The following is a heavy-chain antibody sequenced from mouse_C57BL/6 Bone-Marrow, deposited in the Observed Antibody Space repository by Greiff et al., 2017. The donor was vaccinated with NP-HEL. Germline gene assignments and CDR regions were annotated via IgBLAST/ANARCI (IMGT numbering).Heavy chain of an antibody. Sequence: QVTLKVSGPGILQPSQTLSLTCSFSGFSLSTFGMGVGWIRQPSGKGLEWLAHIWWDDDKYYNPALKSRLTISKDTSKNQVFLKIANVDTAYTATYYCARVPHYCYDESLYFDYWGQGTTLTVSS. D-gene: IGHD2-12*01. V-gene: IGHV8-8*01. CDR2: IWWDDDK. CDR3: ARVPHYCYDESLYFDY. J-gene: IGHJ2*01. CDR1: GFSLSTFGMG.